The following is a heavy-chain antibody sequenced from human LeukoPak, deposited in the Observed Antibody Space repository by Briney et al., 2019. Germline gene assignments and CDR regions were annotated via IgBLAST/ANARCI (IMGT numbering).Heavy chain of an antibody. CDR3: ARGRGELLYYGMDV. D-gene: IGHD1-26*01. CDR2: IYYSGST. V-gene: IGHV4-30-4*01. J-gene: IGHJ6*02. CDR1: GGSISSGNYY. Sequence: SGTLSLTCTVSGGSISSGNYYWSWIRQPPGKGLEWIGYIYYSGSTYYNPSLKSRVTISVDTSRNQFSLKLSSVTAAGTAVYYCARGRGELLYYGMDVWGQGTTVTVSS.